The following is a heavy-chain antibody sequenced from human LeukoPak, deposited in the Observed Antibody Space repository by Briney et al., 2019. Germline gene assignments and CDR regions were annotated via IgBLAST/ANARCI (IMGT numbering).Heavy chain of an antibody. CDR1: GGSLSGYY. V-gene: IGHV4-34*01. CDR3: ARDGYLAVDY. D-gene: IGHD2-2*03. Sequence: SETLSLTCAVYGGSLSGYYWSWIRQPPGKGLEWIGEINHSGSTNYNPSLKSRVTISVDTSKNQFSLKVSSVTAADTAVYYCARDGYLAVDYWGQGTLVSVSS. J-gene: IGHJ4*02. CDR2: INHSGST.